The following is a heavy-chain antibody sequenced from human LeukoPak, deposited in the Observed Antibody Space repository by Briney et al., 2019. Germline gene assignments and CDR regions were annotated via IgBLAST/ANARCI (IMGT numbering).Heavy chain of an antibody. CDR2: INPNSGGT. J-gene: IGHJ6*03. Sequence: ASVKVSCKTSGYTFTAYYMHWVRQAPGQGLEWMGWINPNSGGTIYAQNFQGRITMTGDPSIGTAYMELGSPRSDDTAVYFCARADSRGHYYYYMDVWGNGTAVTVSS. D-gene: IGHD6-19*01. CDR3: ARADSRGHYYYYMDV. V-gene: IGHV1-2*02. CDR1: GYTFTAYY.